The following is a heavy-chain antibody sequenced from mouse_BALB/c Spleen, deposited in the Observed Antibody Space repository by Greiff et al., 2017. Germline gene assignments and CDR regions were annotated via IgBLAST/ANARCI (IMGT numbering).Heavy chain of an antibody. CDR2: IYPGDGDT. CDR3: ARGGYDYDDAMDY. Sequence: QVHVKQSGAELARPGASVKLSCKASGYTFTSYWMQWVKQRPGQGLEWIGAIYPGDGDTRYTQKFKGKATLTADKSSSTAYMQLSSLASEDSAVYYCARGGYDYDDAMDYWGQGTSVTVSS. CDR1: GYTFTSYW. D-gene: IGHD2-4*01. J-gene: IGHJ4*01. V-gene: IGHV1-87*01.